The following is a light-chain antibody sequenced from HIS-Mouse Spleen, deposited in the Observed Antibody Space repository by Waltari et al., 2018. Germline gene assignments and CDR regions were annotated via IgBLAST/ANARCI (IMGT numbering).Light chain of an antibody. Sequence: SYELTQPPSVSVSPGQTARITCSGDALPKQYAYWYQQKPGQAPGLGIYKDSERPSGIPERVAGASSGTTVTLTISGVQAEDEADYYCQSADSSGTWVFGGGTKLTVL. CDR3: QSADSSGTWV. V-gene: IGLV3-25*03. CDR2: KDS. CDR1: ALPKQY. J-gene: IGLJ3*02.